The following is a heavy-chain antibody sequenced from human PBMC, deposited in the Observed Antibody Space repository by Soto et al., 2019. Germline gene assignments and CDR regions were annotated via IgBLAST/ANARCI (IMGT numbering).Heavy chain of an antibody. J-gene: IGHJ6*02. D-gene: IGHD6-19*01. Sequence: LRLSCAASGFAFSSYGMHWVRQAPGKGLEWVAVIWYDGSNKYYADSVKGRFTISRDNSKNTLYLQMNSLRAEDTAVYYCARGPRTGIAVAGMEYYYGMDVWGQGTTVTVSS. CDR2: IWYDGSNK. V-gene: IGHV3-33*01. CDR3: ARGPRTGIAVAGMEYYYGMDV. CDR1: GFAFSSYG.